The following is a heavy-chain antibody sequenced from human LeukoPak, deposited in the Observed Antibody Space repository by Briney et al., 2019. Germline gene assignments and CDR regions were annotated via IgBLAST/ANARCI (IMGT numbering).Heavy chain of an antibody. J-gene: IGHJ4*02. Sequence: SETLSLTCTVSGGSISSSSYYWGWIRQPPGKGLEWIGSIYYSGSTYYNPSLKSRVTISVDTSKNQFSLKLSSVTAADTAVYYCARGRRRDGYNLVFGYWGQGTLVTVSS. CDR1: GGSISSSSYY. D-gene: IGHD5-24*01. CDR2: IYYSGST. V-gene: IGHV4-39*07. CDR3: ARGRRRDGYNLVFGY.